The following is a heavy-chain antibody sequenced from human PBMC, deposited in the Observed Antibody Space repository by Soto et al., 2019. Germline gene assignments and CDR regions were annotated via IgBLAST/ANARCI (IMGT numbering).Heavy chain of an antibody. D-gene: IGHD2-15*01. Sequence: EVQLLESGGGLVQPGGSLRLSCAASGFTFSSYAMSWVRQAPGKGLEWVSAISGSGGSTYYADSVKGRFTISRDNSKNTLYLQMNSLRAEDTAVYYCAKPDCSGGSCYPGSHFDYWGQGTLVIVSS. V-gene: IGHV3-23*01. CDR3: AKPDCSGGSCYPGSHFDY. CDR1: GFTFSSYA. J-gene: IGHJ4*02. CDR2: ISGSGGST.